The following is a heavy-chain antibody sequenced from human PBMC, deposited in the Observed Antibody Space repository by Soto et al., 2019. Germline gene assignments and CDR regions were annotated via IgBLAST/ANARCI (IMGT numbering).Heavy chain of an antibody. CDR1: GYTFTNYY. Sequence: GASVKVSCKASGYTFTNYYMHWVRQAPGQGLEWMGMINPSGGSTTYAQKFQGRVTMTRDTSTSTVYIELSSLRSEDTAVYYCARQDEPLGYWGQGTLVTV. D-gene: IGHD1-26*01. V-gene: IGHV1-46*01. CDR2: INPSGGST. J-gene: IGHJ4*02. CDR3: ARQDEPLGY.